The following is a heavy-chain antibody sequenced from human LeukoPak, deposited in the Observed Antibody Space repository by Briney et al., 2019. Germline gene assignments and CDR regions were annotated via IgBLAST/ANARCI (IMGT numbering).Heavy chain of an antibody. CDR1: GFTFGDYA. V-gene: IGHV3-49*04. CDR2: IRSKTYGGTT. CDR3: TRNVVSPI. Sequence: GGSLRLSCTGSGFTFGDYAMSWVRQAPGKGLEWVGFIRSKTYGGTTEYAASVKGRFTLSRDDSKGIVYLQMNSLKSEDTAVYYCTRNVVSPIRGQGTLVTVSS. D-gene: IGHD2-21*01. J-gene: IGHJ4*02.